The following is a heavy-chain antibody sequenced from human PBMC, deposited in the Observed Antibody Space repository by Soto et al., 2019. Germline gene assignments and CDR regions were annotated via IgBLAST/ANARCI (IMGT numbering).Heavy chain of an antibody. J-gene: IGHJ1*01. CDR1: GGTFSSYA. V-gene: IGHV1-69*01. CDR3: ARGGDYVWGSYRSAYFQH. CDR2: IIPIFGTA. D-gene: IGHD3-16*02. Sequence: QVQLVQSGAEVKKPGSSVKVSCKASGGTFSSYAISWVRQAPGQGLEWMGGIIPIFGTANYAQKFQGRVTITGDESTSTAYMELSSLRSEDTAVYYCARGGDYVWGSYRSAYFQHWGQGTLVTVSS.